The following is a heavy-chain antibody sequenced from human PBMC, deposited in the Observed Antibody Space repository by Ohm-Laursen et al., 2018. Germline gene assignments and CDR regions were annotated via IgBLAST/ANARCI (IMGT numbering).Heavy chain of an antibody. CDR3: ARVRADSSGYKRGFDY. V-gene: IGHV1-8*02. D-gene: IGHD3-22*01. CDR2: MNPNSGNT. Sequence: SVKVSCKASGYTFTGYYIHWVRQATGQGLEWMGWMNPNSGNTGYAQKFQGRVTMTRNTSISTAYMELSSLRSEDTAVYYCARVRADSSGYKRGFDYWGQGTLVTVSS. CDR1: GYTFTGYY. J-gene: IGHJ4*02.